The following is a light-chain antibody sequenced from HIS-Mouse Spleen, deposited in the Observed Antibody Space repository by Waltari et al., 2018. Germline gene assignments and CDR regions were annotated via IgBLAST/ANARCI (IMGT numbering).Light chain of an antibody. CDR2: GAS. V-gene: IGKV3-20*01. Sequence: EIVLTQSPGTLSLSPGERATLSCRASQSVSSSYLAWYQQKPGQAPRLLIYGASSRATGIPDRFSGSGSGTDFTLTISRLEPEDFAVYYCQQYGSSAPGTCGQGTKVEIK. CDR3: QQYGSSAPGT. CDR1: QSVSSSY. J-gene: IGKJ1*01.